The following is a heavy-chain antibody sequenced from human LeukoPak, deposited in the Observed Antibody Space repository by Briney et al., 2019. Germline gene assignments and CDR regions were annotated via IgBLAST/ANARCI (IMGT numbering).Heavy chain of an antibody. CDR1: SSSGHY. Sequence: SSSGHYWGWIRQAPGKGLEWVSYISSSGSTIYYADSVKGRFTISRDNAKNSLYLQMNSLRVEDTAVYYCARGERGYSYGYVFAFEIWGQGTMVTVSS. CDR3: ARGERGYSYGYVFAFEI. D-gene: IGHD5-18*01. V-gene: IGHV3-11*01. J-gene: IGHJ3*02. CDR2: ISSSGSTI.